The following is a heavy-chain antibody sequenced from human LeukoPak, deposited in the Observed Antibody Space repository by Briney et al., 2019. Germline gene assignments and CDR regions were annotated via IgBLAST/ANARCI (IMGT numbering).Heavy chain of an antibody. CDR3: AKRWGQRLYDYFMDV. J-gene: IGHJ6*03. V-gene: IGHV3-23*01. CDR2: MCGSGDGT. D-gene: IGHD3-16*01. CDR1: GFAFSNFA. Sequence: GGSLRLSCAASGFAFSNFAMSWVRQAPGKGLGWVSAMCGSGDGTYYADSVKGRFTISRDNSKNTLYLQMNSLRGEDTAVYYCAKRWGQRLYDYFMDVWGKGTRVSVSS.